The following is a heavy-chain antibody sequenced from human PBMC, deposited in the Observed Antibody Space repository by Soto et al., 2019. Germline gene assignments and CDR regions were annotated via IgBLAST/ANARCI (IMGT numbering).Heavy chain of an antibody. Sequence: GGSLRLSCAASGFTFSTYAMTWVRQGPGKGLEWVSVISGSGGSTYHADSVKGRFTISRDNTKNTLYLQMNSLRAEDTAVYYCAKGVNYYDSSGYYSYYYNGMDVWGQGTTVTVSS. V-gene: IGHV3-23*01. CDR2: ISGSGGST. CDR1: GFTFSTYA. D-gene: IGHD3-22*01. CDR3: AKGVNYYDSSGYYSYYYNGMDV. J-gene: IGHJ6*02.